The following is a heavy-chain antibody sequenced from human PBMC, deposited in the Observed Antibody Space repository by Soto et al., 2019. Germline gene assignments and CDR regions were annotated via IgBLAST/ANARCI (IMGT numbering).Heavy chain of an antibody. V-gene: IGHV4-34*01. CDR1: GGSFSGYY. Sequence: QVQLQQWGAGLLKPSETLSLTCAVYGGSFSGYYWSWIRQPPGKGLEWIGEINHSGSTNYNPSLKSRVTISVDTSKNQFPLKLSSVTAADTAVYYCARGQDIVVVVAATPAYYFDYWGQGTLVTVSS. CDR2: INHSGST. CDR3: ARGQDIVVVVAATPAYYFDY. D-gene: IGHD2-15*01. J-gene: IGHJ4*02.